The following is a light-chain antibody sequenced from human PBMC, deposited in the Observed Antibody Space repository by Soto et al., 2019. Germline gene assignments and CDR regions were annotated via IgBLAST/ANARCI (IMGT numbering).Light chain of an antibody. CDR1: SSDGGGYNY. CDR2: EVS. V-gene: IGLV2-14*01. CDR3: SSYTSSSTPEV. J-gene: IGLJ2*01. Sequence: QSALTQPASVSGSPGQSITISCTGTSSDGGGYNYVSWYQQHPGKAPKLMIYEVSNRPSGVSNRFSGSKSGNTASLTISGLQAEDEADYYCSSYTSSSTPEVFGGGNKLTVL.